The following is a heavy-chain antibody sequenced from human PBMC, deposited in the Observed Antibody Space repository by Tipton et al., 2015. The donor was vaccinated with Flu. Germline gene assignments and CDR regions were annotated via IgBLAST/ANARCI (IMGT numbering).Heavy chain of an antibody. Sequence: TLSLTCTVSGGSISSYYWSWIRQPPGKGLEWIGYIYHSGSTNYNPSLKSRVTISVDTSKNQFSLKLSSVTAADTAVYYCARGDCSSTSCLDYWGQGTPVTVSS. J-gene: IGHJ4*02. V-gene: IGHV4-59*01. CDR1: GGSISSYY. CDR2: IYHSGST. D-gene: IGHD2-2*01. CDR3: ARGDCSSTSCLDY.